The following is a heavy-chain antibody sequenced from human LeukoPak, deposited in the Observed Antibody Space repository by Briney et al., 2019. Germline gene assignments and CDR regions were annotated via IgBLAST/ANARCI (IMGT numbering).Heavy chain of an antibody. J-gene: IGHJ5*02. D-gene: IGHD5-18*01. CDR3: AKGYTYGYAHNWFDP. CDR2: ISGSSGST. V-gene: IGHV3-23*01. CDR1: GFTFSSYA. Sequence: GGSLRLSCAASGFTFSSYAMSWVRQAPGKGREWDSAISGSSGSTYYADSVKGRFTISRDNSKNTLYLQMNSLRADDTAVYYCAKGYTYGYAHNWFDPWGQGTLVTVSS.